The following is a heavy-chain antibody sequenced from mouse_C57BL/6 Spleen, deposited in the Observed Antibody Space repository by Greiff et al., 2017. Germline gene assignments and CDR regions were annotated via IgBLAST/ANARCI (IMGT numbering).Heavy chain of an antibody. Sequence: VQLQQPGAELVKPGASVKMSCKASGYTFTSYWITWVKQRPGQGLEWIGDIYPGSGSTNYNEKFKSKATLTVDTSSSTAYMQLSSLTSEDSAVYYCARTQYYGSSYEAMDYWGQGTSVTVSS. V-gene: IGHV1-55*01. CDR3: ARTQYYGSSYEAMDY. CDR2: IYPGSGST. J-gene: IGHJ4*01. CDR1: GYTFTSYW. D-gene: IGHD1-1*01.